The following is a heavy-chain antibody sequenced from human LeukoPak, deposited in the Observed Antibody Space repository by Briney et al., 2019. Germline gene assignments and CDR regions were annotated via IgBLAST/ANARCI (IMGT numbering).Heavy chain of an antibody. V-gene: IGHV3-48*01. J-gene: IGHJ4*02. D-gene: IGHD1-26*01. CDR2: ISSSSSTI. CDR1: GFTFSSYS. CDR3: AKGRGPSGERSEFDY. Sequence: PEGSLRLSCAASGFTFSSYSMNWVRQAPGKGLEWVSYISSSSSTIYYADSVKGRFTISRDNAKNSLYLQMNSLRAEDTAVYYCAKGRGPSGERSEFDYWGQGTLVTVSS.